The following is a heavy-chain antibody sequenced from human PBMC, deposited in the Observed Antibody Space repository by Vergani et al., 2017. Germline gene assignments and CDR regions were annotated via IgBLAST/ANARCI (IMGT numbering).Heavy chain of an antibody. D-gene: IGHD6-13*01. V-gene: IGHV3-21*01. CDR3: AREYLAAAGTEY. CDR2: ISRSSSYI. J-gene: IGHJ4*02. Sequence: EVQLVESGGGLVQPGGSLRLSCAASGFTFSSYSMNWVRQAPGKGLEWVSSISRSSSYIYYADSVKGRFTISRDNAKNSLYLQMNSLRAEDTAVYYCAREYLAAAGTEYWGQGTLVTVSS. CDR1: GFTFSSYS.